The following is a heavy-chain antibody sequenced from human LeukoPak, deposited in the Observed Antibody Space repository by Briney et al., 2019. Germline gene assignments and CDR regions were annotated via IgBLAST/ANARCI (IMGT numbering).Heavy chain of an antibody. CDR3: ARDLGITGTTLDAFDI. J-gene: IGHJ3*02. V-gene: IGHV3-30*03. CDR1: AFTLSSYG. D-gene: IGHD1-20*01. CDR2: ISYDGSNK. Sequence: GGSLRLSCAASAFTLSSYGMYWVRQAPGKGLEWVAAISYDGSNKYYADSVKGRFTISRDNSKNTLYLQMNSLRAEDTAVYYCARDLGITGTTLDAFDIWGQGTMVTVSS.